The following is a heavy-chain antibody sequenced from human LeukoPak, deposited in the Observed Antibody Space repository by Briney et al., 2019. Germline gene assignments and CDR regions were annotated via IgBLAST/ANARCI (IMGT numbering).Heavy chain of an antibody. CDR1: GFTVSSNY. J-gene: IGHJ6*04. CDR2: ISSSSSYI. Sequence: PGGSLRLSCAASGFTVSSNYMSWVRQAPGKGLEWVSSISSSSSYIYYADSVKGRFTISRDNAKNSLYLQMNSLRAEDTAVYYCARTYYPNFYYYGMDVWGKGATVTVSS. V-gene: IGHV3-21*01. D-gene: IGHD3-10*01. CDR3: ARTYYPNFYYYGMDV.